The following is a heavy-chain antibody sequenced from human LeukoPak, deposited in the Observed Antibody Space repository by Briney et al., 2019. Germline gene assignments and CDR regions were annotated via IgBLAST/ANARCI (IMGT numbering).Heavy chain of an antibody. D-gene: IGHD1-26*01. CDR1: GGSIISSAYY. CDR3: ARSGSYHNNFDY. Sequence: PSETLSLTCTVSGGSIISSAYYWSWIRQPPGKGLEWIGYIYYSGSTYYNPSLKSRVTISVDTSKNQFSLKLNSVTAADTAVYYCARSGSYHNNFDYWGQGTLVTVSS. CDR2: IYYSGST. J-gene: IGHJ4*02. V-gene: IGHV4-61*08.